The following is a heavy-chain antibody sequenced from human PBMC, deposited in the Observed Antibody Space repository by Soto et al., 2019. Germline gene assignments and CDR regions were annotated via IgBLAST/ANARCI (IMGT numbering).Heavy chain of an antibody. J-gene: IGHJ4*02. Sequence: PGGSLRLSCATSGFTLDDYAMHWVRQAPGKGLEWVSGISWNGGSIAYADSVKGRFTISRDNAKNSLYLQMNRLRLEDTALYYCAKDIAPTPVTGGYFDYWGQGTRVTSPQ. CDR2: ISWNGGSI. V-gene: IGHV3-9*01. CDR1: GFTLDDYA. CDR3: AKDIAPTPVTGGYFDY. D-gene: IGHD4-17*01.